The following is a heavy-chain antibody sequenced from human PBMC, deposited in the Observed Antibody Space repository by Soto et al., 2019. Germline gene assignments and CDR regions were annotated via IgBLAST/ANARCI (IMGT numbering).Heavy chain of an antibody. J-gene: IGHJ5*02. CDR3: ARGLTVAGLLNWFGP. CDR1: SGSMRSYY. CDR2: IYTSGIT. V-gene: IGHV4-4*07. Sequence: SESLDLRCAVSSGSMRSYYGSWIRQPAGKGLAWIGRIYTSGITNYNPSLKSRVTMSVDTSKNQFSLKLSSVTAGDTAVYYCARGLTVAGLLNWFGPWGQGTLVTGSS. D-gene: IGHD6-19*01.